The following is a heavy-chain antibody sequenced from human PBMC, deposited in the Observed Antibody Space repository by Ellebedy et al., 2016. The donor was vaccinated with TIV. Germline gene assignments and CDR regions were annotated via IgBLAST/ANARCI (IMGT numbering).Heavy chain of an antibody. J-gene: IGHJ3*02. V-gene: IGHV4-59*01. CDR1: AGSTSTYF. CDR2: IYYSGST. D-gene: IGHD5-24*01. CDR3: ARDVGPRDGYSFPQAFDI. Sequence: MPSETLSLTCSVSAGSTSTYFWSWIRQPPGKGLEWIGYIYYSGSTNYNPSLKSRVTISVDTTKNQFSLRLSSVTAADTAVYYCARDVGPRDGYSFPQAFDIWGQGTMVTVSS.